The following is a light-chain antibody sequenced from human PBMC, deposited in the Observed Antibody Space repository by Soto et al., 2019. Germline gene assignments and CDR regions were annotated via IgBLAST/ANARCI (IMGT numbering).Light chain of an antibody. J-gene: IGLJ2*01. Sequence: QSVLTQTPSVSGTPGQRVTISCSGSSSNIGSNTVNWYQQLPGTAPKLLIYNNNQRPSGVPDRFSGSKSGTSASLAITGLQSEDEPDYYCAAWDDSLNGPVFGGGTKLTVL. CDR3: AAWDDSLNGPV. CDR2: NNN. CDR1: SSNIGSNT. V-gene: IGLV1-44*01.